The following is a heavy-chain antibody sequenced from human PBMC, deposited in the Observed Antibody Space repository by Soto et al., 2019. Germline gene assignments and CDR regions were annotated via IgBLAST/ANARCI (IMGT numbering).Heavy chain of an antibody. J-gene: IGHJ6*02. CDR2: IYYSGST. D-gene: IGHD3-22*01. CDR3: ARHGPKVYYDSSGYYYPLGYYGMDV. V-gene: IGHV4-39*01. CDR1: GGSISSSSYY. Sequence: SETLSLTCTVSGGSISSSSYYWGWIRQPPGKGLEWIGSIYYSGSTYYNPSLKSRVTISVDTSKNQFSLKLSSVTAADTAVYYCARHGPKVYYDSSGYYYPLGYYGMDVWGQGTTVTVSS.